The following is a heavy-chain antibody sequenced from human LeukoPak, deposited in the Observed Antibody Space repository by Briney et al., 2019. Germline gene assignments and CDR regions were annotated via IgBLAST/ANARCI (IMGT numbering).Heavy chain of an antibody. CDR2: IYSGGMT. CDR3: YARPVLPAAFLPSGNYMDV. CDR1: GLNVTYNY. D-gene: IGHD2-2*01. V-gene: IGHV3-53*01. Sequence: AGGSLRLSYAASGLNVTYNYMSWVRQAPGKGLEWLSVIYSGGMTYYADSVKGRFIISRDNSKNTLYLQMNRLRAEDTAVYYCYARPVLPAAFLPSGNYMDVWGKGTTVTVSS. J-gene: IGHJ6*03.